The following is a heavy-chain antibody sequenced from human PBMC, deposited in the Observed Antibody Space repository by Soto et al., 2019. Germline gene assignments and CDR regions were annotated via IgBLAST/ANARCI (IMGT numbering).Heavy chain of an antibody. V-gene: IGHV3-21*02. Sequence: EVQLVESGGGLVQPGGSLRLSCAASGFTFTNHNMNWVRQAPGKGLEWVSSISSSSSFRNYADSVKGRLSISRDKDKNLVYLQMDSLRAEDTAVYYCARDPPLSVLVVVATDDFWGQGTLVTVSS. J-gene: IGHJ4*02. CDR2: ISSSSSFR. CDR3: ARDPPLSVLVVVATDDF. CDR1: GFTFTNHN. D-gene: IGHD2-21*01.